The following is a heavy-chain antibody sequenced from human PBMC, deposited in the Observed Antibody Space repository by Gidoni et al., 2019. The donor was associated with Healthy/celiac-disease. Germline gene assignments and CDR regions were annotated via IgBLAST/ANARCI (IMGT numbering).Heavy chain of an antibody. D-gene: IGHD3-3*02. V-gene: IGHV4-38-2*01. J-gene: IGHJ5*02. Sequence: QVQLQESGPGLVRPSETLSLTCAVSGYSISNGYYWGWIRQPPGEGLEWIGSIYHSGSTYYNPALQSRVTISVDTSKNQFSLKLSSVTAADTAVYYCAGAPRLAPAHFKWFDPWGQGTLVTVSS. CDR2: IYHSGST. CDR1: GYSISNGYY. CDR3: AGAPRLAPAHFKWFDP.